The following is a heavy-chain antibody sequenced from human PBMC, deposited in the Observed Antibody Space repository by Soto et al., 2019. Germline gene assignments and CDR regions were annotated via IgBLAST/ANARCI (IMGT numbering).Heavy chain of an antibody. CDR1: GFTFSSYA. J-gene: IGHJ2*01. Sequence: PGGSLRLSCAASGFTFSSYAMHWVRQAPGKGLEWVAVISYDGSNKYYADSVKGRFTISRDNSKNTLYLQINSLRAEDTAVYYNARGGDTPNTAWYFDLWGRGTLVTVSS. CDR2: ISYDGSNK. V-gene: IGHV3-30-3*01. D-gene: IGHD2-15*01. CDR3: ARGGDTPNTAWYFDL.